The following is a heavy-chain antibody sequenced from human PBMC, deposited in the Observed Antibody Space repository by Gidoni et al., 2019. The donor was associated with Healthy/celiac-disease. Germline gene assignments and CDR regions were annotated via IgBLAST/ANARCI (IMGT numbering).Heavy chain of an antibody. CDR2: ISSSSSYI. V-gene: IGHV3-21*01. Sequence: EVQLVESGGGLVKPGGSLRLSCAAYGFTFRSYSMTWVRQAPGKGLEWVSSISSSSSYIYYADSVKGRFTISRDNAKNSLYLQMNSLRAEDTAVYYCARVSLPMVRGAHDAFDIWGQGTMVTVSS. J-gene: IGHJ3*02. D-gene: IGHD3-10*01. CDR3: ARVSLPMVRGAHDAFDI. CDR1: GFTFRSYS.